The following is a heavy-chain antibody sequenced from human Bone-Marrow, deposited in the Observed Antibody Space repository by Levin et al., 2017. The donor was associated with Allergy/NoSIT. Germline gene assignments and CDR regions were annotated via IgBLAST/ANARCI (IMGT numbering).Heavy chain of an antibody. J-gene: IGHJ3*02. Sequence: GGSLRLSCAASGFTFDDYAMHWVRQAPGKGLEWVSGISWNSGSIGYADSVKGRFTISRDNAKNSLYLQMNSLRAEDTALYYCAKGGPRSIVARVDGAFDIWGQGTMVTVSS. V-gene: IGHV3-9*01. D-gene: IGHD5-12*01. CDR2: ISWNSGSI. CDR1: GFTFDDYA. CDR3: AKGGPRSIVARVDGAFDI.